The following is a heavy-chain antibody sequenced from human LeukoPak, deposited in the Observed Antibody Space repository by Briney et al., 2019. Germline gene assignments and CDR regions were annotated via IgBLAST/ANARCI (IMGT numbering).Heavy chain of an antibody. CDR2: IYYSGAT. Sequence: PSETLSLTCTVSVGSISGYFWSWVRQAPGTGLDWIGHIYYSGATNYNPSLRGRVTISVDTSKNQFSLKLRSVTAADTAVYYCARAQYSGSCFDYWGQGTLVTVSS. D-gene: IGHD1-26*01. V-gene: IGHV4-59*13. CDR1: VGSISGYF. J-gene: IGHJ4*03. CDR3: ARAQYSGSCFDY.